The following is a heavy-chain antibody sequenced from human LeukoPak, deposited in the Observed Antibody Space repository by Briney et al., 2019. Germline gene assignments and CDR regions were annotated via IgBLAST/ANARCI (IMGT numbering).Heavy chain of an antibody. J-gene: IGHJ4*02. CDR2: ISGSGGST. CDR3: AKTRNYYDGSGYFYCFDY. V-gene: IGHV3-23*01. D-gene: IGHD3-22*01. CDR1: GFTFSSYA. Sequence: GGSLRLSCAASGFTFSSYAMSWVRQAPGKGLEWVSGISGSGGSTNYADSVKGRFTISRDNSKNTLFLQMNSLRAEDTAVYFCAKTRNYYDGSGYFYCFDYWGQGTLVTVSS.